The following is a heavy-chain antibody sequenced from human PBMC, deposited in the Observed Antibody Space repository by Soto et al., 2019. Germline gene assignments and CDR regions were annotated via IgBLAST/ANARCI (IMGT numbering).Heavy chain of an antibody. CDR1: DYPFSSHG. Sequence: XSVKVSCKASDYPFSSHGISWVRQAPGQGLEWMGWISGYNGNTKCAQKFQGRVTMTTDTTTSTAYMELRSLRSDDTAVYYCAKDYYDTSGYYGFDYWGQGTLVTVSS. J-gene: IGHJ4*02. CDR3: AKDYYDTSGYYGFDY. D-gene: IGHD3-22*01. V-gene: IGHV1-18*01. CDR2: ISGYNGNT.